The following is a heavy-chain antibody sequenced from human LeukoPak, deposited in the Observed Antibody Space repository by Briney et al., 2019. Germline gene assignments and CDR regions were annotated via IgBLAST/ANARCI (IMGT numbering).Heavy chain of an antibody. Sequence: PGGSLRLSCATSGFTFTIFGINWVRQAPGKGPEWVSYIDARTGITYYADSVQGRFTISRDNAKESVFLQMNRLRVDDTAVYYCARDNTYCSGSGCYDRFDYWGQGTLVAVSS. CDR1: GFTFTIFG. V-gene: IGHV3-48*01. CDR2: IDARTGIT. CDR3: ARDNTYCSGSGCYDRFDY. J-gene: IGHJ4*02. D-gene: IGHD2-15*01.